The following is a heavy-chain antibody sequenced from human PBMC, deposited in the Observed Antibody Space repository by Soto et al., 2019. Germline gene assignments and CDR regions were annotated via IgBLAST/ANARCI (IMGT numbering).Heavy chain of an antibody. CDR3: VRDDFGLGIDY. Sequence: GGSLRLSCAASGFTFSNYAMNWVRQAPGKGLESVSGITGSGGITYSAESVKGRFTISRDNSKNTLYLQMNSLRAEDTAVYYCVRDDFGLGIDYWGLGTLVTVSS. CDR2: ITGSGGIT. V-gene: IGHV3-23*01. J-gene: IGHJ4*02. D-gene: IGHD1-26*01. CDR1: GFTFSNYA.